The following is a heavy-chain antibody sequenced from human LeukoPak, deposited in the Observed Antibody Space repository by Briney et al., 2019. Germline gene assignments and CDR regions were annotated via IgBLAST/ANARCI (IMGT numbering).Heavy chain of an antibody. CDR1: GYTFTGYY. J-gene: IGHJ4*02. CDR3: ARGRRDGYNSFDY. V-gene: IGHV1-2*06. CDR2: INPNSGGT. D-gene: IGHD5-24*01. Sequence: ASVKVSCKXSGYTFTGYYIHWVRQAPRQGLEWMGRINPNSGGTNYSQKFQGRVTMTRDTSISTAYMELSRLRSDDTAVYYCARGRRDGYNSFDYWGQGTLVTVSS.